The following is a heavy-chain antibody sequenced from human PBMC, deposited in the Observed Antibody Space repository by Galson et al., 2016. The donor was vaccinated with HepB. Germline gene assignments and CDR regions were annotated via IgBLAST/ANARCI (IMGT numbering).Heavy chain of an antibody. D-gene: IGHD5-12*01. Sequence: TLSLTCTVSVASISSGGYSWSWIRQPPGKGLEWIGYIYHSGGTSYNPSLKSRVSISVDRSKKQPSLKLRSVTVADTAVYYCARGGAYSGYDYWFDPWGQGTLVTVPS. CDR1: VASISSGGYS. CDR2: IYHSGGT. V-gene: IGHV4-30-2*01. J-gene: IGHJ5*02. CDR3: ARGGAYSGYDYWFDP.